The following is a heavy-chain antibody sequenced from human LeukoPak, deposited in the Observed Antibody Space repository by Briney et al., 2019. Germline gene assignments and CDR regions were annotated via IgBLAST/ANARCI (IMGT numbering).Heavy chain of an antibody. CDR2: ISSSSSYI. V-gene: IGHV3-21*01. Sequence: GGSLRLSCAASGFTFSSYSMNWVRQAPGKGLEWVSSISSSSSYIYYADSVKGRFTISRDNAKNSLYLQMNSLRAEDTAVYYCARVCHDFWSGYYELQHAFDIWGQGTMVIVSS. CDR1: GFTFSSYS. J-gene: IGHJ3*02. CDR3: ARVCHDFWSGYYELQHAFDI. D-gene: IGHD3-3*01.